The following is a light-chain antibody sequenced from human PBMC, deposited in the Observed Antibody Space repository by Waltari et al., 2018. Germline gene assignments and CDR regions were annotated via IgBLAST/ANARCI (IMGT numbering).Light chain of an antibody. Sequence: SDELTQPPSVSVSPGQTASITCSGDILGNKYASWYQQKPGQSPLLVIYQDINRPSGIPERFSGSKSGNTATLTISGTQAMDDADYYCQALGSNRWVFGGGTKLTVL. V-gene: IGLV3-1*01. CDR3: QALGSNRWV. J-gene: IGLJ3*02. CDR2: QDI. CDR1: ILGNKY.